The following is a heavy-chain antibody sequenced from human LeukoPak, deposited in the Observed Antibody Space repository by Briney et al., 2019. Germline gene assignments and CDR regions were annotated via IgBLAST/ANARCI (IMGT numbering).Heavy chain of an antibody. CDR2: ISHSGGST. CDR3: ARDLGYCSGGSCYSYRSGAFDI. D-gene: IGHD2-15*01. CDR1: GFTFSTYG. Sequence: PGGSLRLSCAASGFTFSTYGMRWVRQAPGKGLEWVSAISHSGGSTYYADSVKGRFTISRDNSKNTLHLQMNSLRAEDTALYYCARDLGYCSGGSCYSYRSGAFDIWGQGTMVTVSS. V-gene: IGHV3-23*01. J-gene: IGHJ3*02.